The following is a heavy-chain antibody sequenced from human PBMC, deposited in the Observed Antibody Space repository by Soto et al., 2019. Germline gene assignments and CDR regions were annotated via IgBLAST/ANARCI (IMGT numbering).Heavy chain of an antibody. J-gene: IGHJ4*02. CDR3: ARAGYYDFWSGYAYYFDY. D-gene: IGHD3-3*01. CDR1: GYTFTSYD. CDR2: MNPNSGNT. Sequence: ASVKVSCKASGYTFTSYDINWVRQATGQGLEWMGWMNPNSGNTGYAQKFQGRVTMTRNTSISTAYMELSSLRSEDTAVYYCARAGYYDFWSGYAYYFDYWGQGTLVTVSS. V-gene: IGHV1-8*01.